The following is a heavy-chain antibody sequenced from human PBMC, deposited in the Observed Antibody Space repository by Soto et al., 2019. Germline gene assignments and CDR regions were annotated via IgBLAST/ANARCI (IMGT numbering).Heavy chain of an antibody. CDR2: IYYSGST. CDR3: ALLHYYDSSGPRGAFDI. CDR1: GDAVISGSYY. Sequence: SETLSLTCTVPGDAVISGSYYWSWIRQLPGKGLEWIGYIYYSGSTNYNPSLKSRVTISVDTSKNQFSLKLSSVTAADTAVYYCALLHYYDSSGPRGAFDIWGQGTMVT. J-gene: IGHJ3*02. D-gene: IGHD3-22*01. V-gene: IGHV4-61*01.